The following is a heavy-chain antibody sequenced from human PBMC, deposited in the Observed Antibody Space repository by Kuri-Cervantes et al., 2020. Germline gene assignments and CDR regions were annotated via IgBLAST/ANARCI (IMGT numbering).Heavy chain of an antibody. V-gene: IGHV3-48*01. Sequence: GESLKISCAASGFTFGSYWMSWVRQAPGKGLEWVSYISSSSTIYYADSVKGRFTISRDNSKNTLYLQMNSLRAEDTAVYYCARDRILAVAGISGPWGQGTLVTVSS. D-gene: IGHD6-19*01. J-gene: IGHJ4*02. CDR3: ARDRILAVAGISGP. CDR1: GFTFGSYW. CDR2: ISSSSTI.